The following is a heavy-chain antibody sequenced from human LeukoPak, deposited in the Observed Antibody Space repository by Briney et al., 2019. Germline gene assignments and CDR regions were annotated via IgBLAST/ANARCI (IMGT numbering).Heavy chain of an antibody. D-gene: IGHD3-22*01. V-gene: IGHV3-7*01. CDR3: ASLGVDYDSRDAFDI. J-gene: IGHJ3*02. CDR1: GFTFSSYW. CDR2: IKQDGSEK. Sequence: GGSLRLSCAASGFTFSSYWMSWVRQAPGEGLEWVANIKQDGSEKYYVDSVKGRFTISRDNAKNSLYLQMNSLRAEDTAVYYCASLGVDYDSRDAFDIWGQGTMVTVSS.